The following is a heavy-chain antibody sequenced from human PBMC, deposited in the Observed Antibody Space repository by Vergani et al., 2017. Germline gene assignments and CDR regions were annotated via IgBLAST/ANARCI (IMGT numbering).Heavy chain of an antibody. CDR1: GGSISSYY. Sequence: QVQLQESGPGLVKPSETLSLTCTVSGGSISSYYWSWIRQPPGEGLEWIGYIYYSGSTNYNPSLKSRVTISVDTSKNQFSLKLSSVTAADTAVYYCARSEYSSASHWFDPWGQGTLVTVSS. CDR2: IYYSGST. CDR3: ARSEYSSASHWFDP. V-gene: IGHV4-59*01. D-gene: IGHD6-6*01. J-gene: IGHJ5*02.